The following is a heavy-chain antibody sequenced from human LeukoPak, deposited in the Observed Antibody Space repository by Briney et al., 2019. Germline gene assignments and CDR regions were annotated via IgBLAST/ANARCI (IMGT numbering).Heavy chain of an antibody. J-gene: IGHJ5*02. CDR1: GFTLSYNW. Sequence: GGCLRLSCAASGFTLSYNWMSWVREAAGKGLEWVANINPDGSTKLYVGSGRGRFTISRDNAKNSLYLDMNSLIVDDTAVYCCARGDSSTGWWFDPWGQGARVTVSS. V-gene: IGHV3-7*01. D-gene: IGHD6-13*01. CDR3: ARGDSSTGWWFDP. CDR2: INPDGSTK.